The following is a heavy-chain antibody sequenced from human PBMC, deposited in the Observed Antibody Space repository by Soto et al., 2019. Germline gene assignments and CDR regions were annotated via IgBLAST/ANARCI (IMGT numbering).Heavy chain of an antibody. CDR1: FTFSMYS. CDR3: TRDQGGSYDSWFDP. J-gene: IGHJ5*02. D-gene: IGHD1-26*01. Sequence: EVQVVESGGGLGKPGGSLRLSCSFTFSMYSMNWVRQAPGKGLEWVASISSGGSYIKYADSVKGRFTISRDNAKNSVSLQMNSLRVEDTAIYYCTRDQGGSYDSWFDPWGQGTLVTVSS. CDR2: ISSGGSYI. V-gene: IGHV3-21*01.